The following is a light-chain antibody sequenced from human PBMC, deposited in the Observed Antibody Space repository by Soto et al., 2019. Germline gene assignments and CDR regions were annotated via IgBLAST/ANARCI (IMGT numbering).Light chain of an antibody. Sequence: EIALTQSPATLSLSPGERATLSCRASQSVSTYLAWYQQKPGQAPRLLIYDAFNRATGIPARFSGSGSGTDFTLTISSLEPEDFAVYYCQQRSNWPPVTFGGGTKVDIK. J-gene: IGKJ4*01. V-gene: IGKV3-11*01. CDR2: DAF. CDR3: QQRSNWPPVT. CDR1: QSVSTY.